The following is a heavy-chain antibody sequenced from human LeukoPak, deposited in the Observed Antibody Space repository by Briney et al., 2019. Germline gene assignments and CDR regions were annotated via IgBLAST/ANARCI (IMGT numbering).Heavy chain of an antibody. Sequence: ASVTVSFKASGNTFTSFHIHWVRQAPGQGLEYMGIIKVYGDTTIYSQRFQGRITMTRDTSTSTVYMELSSLNSEDTAVYYCAREPPSTFYFDYWCQGTLVTVSS. CDR1: GNTFTSFH. V-gene: IGHV1-46*01. CDR3: AREPPSTFYFDY. D-gene: IGHD1-1*01. J-gene: IGHJ4*02. CDR2: IKVYGDTT.